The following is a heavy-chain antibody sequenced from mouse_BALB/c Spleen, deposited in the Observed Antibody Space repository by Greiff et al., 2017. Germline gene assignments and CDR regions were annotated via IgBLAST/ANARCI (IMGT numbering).Heavy chain of an antibody. CDR2: ISDGGSYT. V-gene: IGHV5-4*02. J-gene: IGHJ3*01. Sequence: EVQVVESGGGLVKPGGSLKLSCAASGFTFSDYYMYWVRQTPEKRLEWVATISDGGSYTYYPDSVKGRFTISRDNAKNNLYLQMSSLKSEDTAMYYCARGDYYGSSYWFAYWGQGTLVTVSA. CDR3: ARGDYYGSSYWFAY. D-gene: IGHD1-1*01. CDR1: GFTFSDYY.